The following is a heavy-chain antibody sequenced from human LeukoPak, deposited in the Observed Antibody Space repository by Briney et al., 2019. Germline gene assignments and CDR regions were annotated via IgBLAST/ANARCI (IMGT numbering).Heavy chain of an antibody. V-gene: IGHV4-59*01. D-gene: IGHD5-12*01. CDR2: IYYSGST. CDR3: ARVPGYDPPV. Sequence: SETLSLTCTVSGGSLSSYYWSWIRQPPGKGLEWIGYIYYSGSTNYNPSLKSRVTISVDTSKNQFSLKLSSVTAADTAVYYCARVPGYDPPVWGQGTTVTVSS. J-gene: IGHJ6*02. CDR1: GGSLSSYY.